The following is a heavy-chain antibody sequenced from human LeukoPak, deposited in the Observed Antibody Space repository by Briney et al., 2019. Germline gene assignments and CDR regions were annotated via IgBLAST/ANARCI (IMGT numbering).Heavy chain of an antibody. V-gene: IGHV4-30-4*08. CDR1: GGSISSGDYY. CDR3: ARESTRMTLYDSSGY. J-gene: IGHJ4*02. CDR2: IYYSGST. Sequence: SETLSLTCTVSGGSISSGDYYWSRIRQPPGKGLEWIGYIYYSGSTYYNPSLKSRVTISVDTSKNQFSLKLSSVTAADTAVYYCARESTRMTLYDSSGYWGQGTLVTVSS. D-gene: IGHD3-22*01.